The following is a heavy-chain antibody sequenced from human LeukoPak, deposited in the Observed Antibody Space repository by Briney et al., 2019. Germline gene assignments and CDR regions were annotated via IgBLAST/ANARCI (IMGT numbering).Heavy chain of an antibody. CDR1: GFTFEDYG. J-gene: IGHJ4*02. CDR3: ARDVSSGWYSDY. V-gene: IGHV3-20*04. Sequence: GSLRLSCAASGFTFEDYGMSWVRQVPGKGLEWVSGINWNGGSTGYADSVKGRFTISRDNANNSLYLQMNSLRAEDTALYYCARDVSSGWYSDYWGQGTLVTVSS. D-gene: IGHD6-19*01. CDR2: INWNGGST.